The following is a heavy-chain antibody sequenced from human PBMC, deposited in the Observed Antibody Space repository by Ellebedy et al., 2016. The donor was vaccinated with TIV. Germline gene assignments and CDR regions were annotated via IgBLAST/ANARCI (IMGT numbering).Heavy chain of an antibody. J-gene: IGHJ4*02. Sequence: AASVKVSCKASGGTFSSYAISWVRQAPGQGLEWMGGIIPIFGTANYAQKFQGRVTITADESTSTAYMELSSLRSEDTAVYYCARDGSPDSSGYYQYYFDYWGQGTLVTVSS. V-gene: IGHV1-69*13. CDR3: ARDGSPDSSGYYQYYFDY. CDR2: IIPIFGTA. D-gene: IGHD3-22*01. CDR1: GGTFSSYA.